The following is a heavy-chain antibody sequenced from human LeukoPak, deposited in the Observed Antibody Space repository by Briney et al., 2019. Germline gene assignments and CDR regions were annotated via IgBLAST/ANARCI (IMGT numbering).Heavy chain of an antibody. V-gene: IGHV3-30*04. CDR2: ISYDGSNK. CDR1: GFTFSSYA. D-gene: IGHD1-26*01. J-gene: IGHJ5*02. CDR3: ASSGWELLRWFDP. Sequence: PGGSLRLSCAASGFTFSSYAMHWVRQAPGKGLEWVAVISYDGSNKYYADSVKGRFTISRDNSKNTLYLQMNSLRAEDTAVYYCASSGWELLRWFDPWGQGTLVTVSS.